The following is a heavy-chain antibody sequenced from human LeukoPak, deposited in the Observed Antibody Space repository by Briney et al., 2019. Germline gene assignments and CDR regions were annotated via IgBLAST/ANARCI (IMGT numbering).Heavy chain of an antibody. CDR1: GFTFSSYA. D-gene: IGHD3-10*01. Sequence: PGGSLRLSCAASGFTFSSYAMHWVRQAPGKGLEWVAVISYDGSNKYYADSVKGRFTISRDNSKNTLYLQMNSLRAEDMAVYYCARIIPVDYWGQGTLVTVSS. CDR3: ARIIPVDY. V-gene: IGHV3-30-3*01. J-gene: IGHJ4*02. CDR2: ISYDGSNK.